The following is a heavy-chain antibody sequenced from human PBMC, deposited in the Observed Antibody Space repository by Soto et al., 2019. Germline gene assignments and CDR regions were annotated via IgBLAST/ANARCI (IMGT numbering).Heavy chain of an antibody. CDR3: ARVRFVVVVAAKGGVGAFDI. D-gene: IGHD2-15*01. CDR1: GGTFSSYT. Sequence: GASVKVSCKASGGTFSSYTISWVRQAPGQGLEWMGRIIPILGIANYAQKFQGRVTITADKSTSTAYMELSSLRSEDTAVYYCARVRFVVVVAAKGGVGAFDIWGQGTMVTVSS. J-gene: IGHJ3*02. V-gene: IGHV1-69*02. CDR2: IIPILGIA.